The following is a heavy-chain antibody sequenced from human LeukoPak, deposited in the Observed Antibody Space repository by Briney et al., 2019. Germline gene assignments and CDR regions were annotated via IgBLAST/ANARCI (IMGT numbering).Heavy chain of an antibody. CDR1: GFTVSDNY. CDR3: ARIRNENQLLWGSFDP. D-gene: IGHD3-10*01. J-gene: IGHJ5*02. V-gene: IGHV3-53*05. Sequence: GGSLRLSCAASGFTVSDNYMNWVRQAPGKGLEWVSVIFSGGSPYYADSVKGRFTISRDNSKNTLYVQMNSLRPEDTAMYHCARIRNENQLLWGSFDPWGQGTLVTVSS. CDR2: IFSGGSP.